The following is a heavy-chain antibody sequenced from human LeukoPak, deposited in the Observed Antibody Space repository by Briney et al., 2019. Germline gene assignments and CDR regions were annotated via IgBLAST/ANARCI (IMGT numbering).Heavy chain of an antibody. CDR1: GLTISSNY. Sequence: GGSLRLSCAASGLTISSNYMSWVRQAPGKGLEWVSVIYSGGNTYYADSVKGRFTISRDNSKSTLYLQMNSLRAEDTAVYYCATVSIGRGYVYFDHWGQGTLVTVSS. CDR3: ATVSIGRGYVYFDH. CDR2: IYSGGNT. J-gene: IGHJ4*02. D-gene: IGHD5-12*01. V-gene: IGHV3-53*01.